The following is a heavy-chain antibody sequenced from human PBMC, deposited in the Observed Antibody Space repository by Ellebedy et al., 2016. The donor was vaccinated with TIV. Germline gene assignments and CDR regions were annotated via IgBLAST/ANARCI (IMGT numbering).Heavy chain of an antibody. J-gene: IGHJ4*02. V-gene: IGHV4-4*07. D-gene: IGHD3-16*02. CDR1: GGSISSYY. CDR2: IYTSGST. CDR3: ARVTSGIGNYRDY. Sequence: SETLSLXXTVSGGSISSYYWSWIRQPAGKGLEWIGRIYTSGSTNYNPSLKSRVTISVDTSKNQFSLKLSSVTAADTAVYYCARVTSGIGNYRDYWGQGTLVTVSS.